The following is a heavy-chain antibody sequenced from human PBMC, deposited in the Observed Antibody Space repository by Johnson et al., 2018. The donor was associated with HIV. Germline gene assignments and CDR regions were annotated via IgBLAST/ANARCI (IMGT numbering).Heavy chain of an antibody. CDR3: AKDHTSGGGATKAFDI. Sequence: VQLVESGGGLVQPGGSLRLSCAASGFTFSSYAMSWVRQAPGKGLEWVSAISGSGGSTYYADSVKGRFTISRDNSKNTLYLQMNSLRAEDTAVYYCAKDHTSGGGATKAFDIWGQGTMVTVSS. CDR2: ISGSGGST. J-gene: IGHJ3*02. CDR1: GFTFSSYA. V-gene: IGHV3-23*04. D-gene: IGHD1-26*01.